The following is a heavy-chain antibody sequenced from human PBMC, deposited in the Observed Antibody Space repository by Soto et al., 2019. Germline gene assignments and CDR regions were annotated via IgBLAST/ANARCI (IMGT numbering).Heavy chain of an antibody. CDR3: ARPRSGSYYYGMDV. CDR2: MNPNSGNT. Sequence: GASVEVCCKASGYTFTSYDINWVRQTTGQGLEWMGWMNPNSGNTGYAQKFQGRVTMTRNTSIITAYMELSSLRSEDTAVYYCARPRSGSYYYGMDVWGQGTAVTVSS. CDR1: GYTFTSYD. V-gene: IGHV1-8*01. J-gene: IGHJ6*02. D-gene: IGHD3-3*01.